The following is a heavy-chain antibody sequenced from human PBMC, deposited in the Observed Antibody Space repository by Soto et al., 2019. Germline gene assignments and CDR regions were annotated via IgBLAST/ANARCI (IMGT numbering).Heavy chain of an antibody. CDR2: IERDDDDK. J-gene: IGHJ6*02. D-gene: IGHD1-20*01. CDR3: ARSIRGPRRFNGMDV. CDR1: GFSHTSPGMC. Sequence: SGPTLVNPTETVTLTCTFTGFSHTSPGMCVSWIRQTPGKALEWLALIERDDDDKYYSTSLKTRLTISKDTRKNQVVLTMANMEPADTATYYCARSIRGPRRFNGMDVWRQGT. V-gene: IGHV2-70*13.